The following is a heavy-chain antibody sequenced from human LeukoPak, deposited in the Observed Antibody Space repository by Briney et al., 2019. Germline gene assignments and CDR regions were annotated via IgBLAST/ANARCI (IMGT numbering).Heavy chain of an antibody. CDR2: ISSSGSTI. Sequence: PGGSLRLSCAASGFTFSDYYMSWIRQAPGKELEWVSYISSSGSTIYYADSVKGRFTISRDNAKNSLYLQMNSLRAEDTAVYYCATSWGPDTSAFRWGRDGMDVWGQGTTVIVS. J-gene: IGHJ6*02. D-gene: IGHD3-16*01. CDR3: ATSWGPDTSAFRWGRDGMDV. CDR1: GFTFSDYY. V-gene: IGHV3-11*01.